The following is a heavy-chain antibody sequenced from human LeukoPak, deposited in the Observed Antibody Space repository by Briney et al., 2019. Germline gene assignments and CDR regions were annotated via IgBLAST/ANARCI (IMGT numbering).Heavy chain of an antibody. CDR1: GGTFSSYA. CDR3: AREGHSTYYYDSSGYYFEDY. Sequence: GASVKVSCKASGGTFSSYAISWVRQAPGQGLEWMGRTIPILGIANYAQKFQGRVTITADKSTSTAYMELSSLRSEDTAVYYCAREGHSTYYYDSSGYYFEDYWGQGTLVTVSS. D-gene: IGHD3-22*01. V-gene: IGHV1-69*04. J-gene: IGHJ4*02. CDR2: TIPILGIA.